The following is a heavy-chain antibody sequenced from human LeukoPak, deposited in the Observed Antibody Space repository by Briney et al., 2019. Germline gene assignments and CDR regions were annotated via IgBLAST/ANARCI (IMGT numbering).Heavy chain of an antibody. CDR1: GFTFSSYG. CDR3: TVASATPFDY. D-gene: IGHD2-15*01. Sequence: WTGGSLRLSCAASGFTFSSYGMHWVRQAPGKGLEWVSGINWNGGSTGYADSVKGRLTISRDNAKNSLYLQMNSLRAEDTALYYCTVASATPFDYWGQGTLVTVSS. CDR2: INWNGGST. V-gene: IGHV3-20*04. J-gene: IGHJ4*02.